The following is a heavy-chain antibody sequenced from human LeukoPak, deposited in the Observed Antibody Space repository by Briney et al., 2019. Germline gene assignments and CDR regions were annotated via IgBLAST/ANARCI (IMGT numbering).Heavy chain of an antibody. CDR3: AKGGYSSSWCLDY. D-gene: IGHD6-13*01. Sequence: GGSLRLSCAASGFTFSNYALSWVRQAPGKGLEWVSSISSSGSSTYYADSVEGRFTISRDNSKNTMDLQMNSLRAEDTAVYYCAKGGYSSSWCLDYWGQGTLVTVSS. CDR2: ISSSGSST. CDR1: GFTFSNYA. J-gene: IGHJ4*02. V-gene: IGHV3-23*01.